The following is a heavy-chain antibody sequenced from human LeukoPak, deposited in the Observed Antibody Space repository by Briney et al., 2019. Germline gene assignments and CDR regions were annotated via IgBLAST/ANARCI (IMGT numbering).Heavy chain of an antibody. CDR2: IYYSGST. CDR3: ARAFRGGSYFFDY. D-gene: IGHD1-26*01. J-gene: IGHJ4*02. V-gene: IGHV4-30-4*01. Sequence: SETLSLTCTVSGGSISSGDYYWSWIRQPPGKGLEWIGYIYYSGSTYYNPSLKSRVTISVDTSKNQFSLQLNSVTPEDTAVYYCARAFRGGSYFFDYWGQGTLVTVSS. CDR1: GGSISSGDYY.